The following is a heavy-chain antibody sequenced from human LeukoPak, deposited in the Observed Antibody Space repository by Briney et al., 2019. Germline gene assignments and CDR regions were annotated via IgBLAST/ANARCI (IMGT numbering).Heavy chain of an antibody. D-gene: IGHD2/OR15-2a*01. CDR2: ISGSSGNT. V-gene: IGHV3-23*01. CDR1: GFTSNTYG. Sequence: GGSLRLTCAASGFTSNTYGMIWVRQAPGKGLEWVSGISGSSGNTYHADSVKGRFTISRDTSKNTLYLQMSSLRDEDTAVYYCTKDPRRILGSFEIWGQGTMVTVS. CDR3: TKDPRRILGSFEI. J-gene: IGHJ3*02.